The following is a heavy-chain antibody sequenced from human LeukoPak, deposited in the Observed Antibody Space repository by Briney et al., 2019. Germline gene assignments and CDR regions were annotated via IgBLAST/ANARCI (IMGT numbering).Heavy chain of an antibody. CDR2: ISSSSSTI. V-gene: IGHV3-48*01. CDR1: GFTFSSYS. J-gene: IGHJ3*02. D-gene: IGHD1-26*01. CDR3: ATEHGSYGAFDI. Sequence: GGSLRLSCAASGFTFSSYSMNWVRQAPGKGLEWVSYISSSSSTIYYADSVKGRFTISRDNAKNLLYLQMNGLRAEDTAVYYCATEHGSYGAFDIWGQGTMVTVSS.